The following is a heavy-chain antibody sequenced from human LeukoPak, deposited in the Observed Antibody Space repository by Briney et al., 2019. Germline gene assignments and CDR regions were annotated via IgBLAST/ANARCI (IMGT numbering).Heavy chain of an antibody. V-gene: IGHV3-21*01. J-gene: IGHJ4*02. CDR1: EFTFSSYT. CDR3: ARDLVGNFDY. CDR2: ISSSSSYI. Sequence: GGSLRLSCAASEFTFSSYTMNWVRQAPGKGLEWVSSISSSSSYICYADSVKGRFTISRDNAKNSLYLQMNSLRAEDTAVYYCARDLVGNFDYWGQGTLVTVSS. D-gene: IGHD1-26*01.